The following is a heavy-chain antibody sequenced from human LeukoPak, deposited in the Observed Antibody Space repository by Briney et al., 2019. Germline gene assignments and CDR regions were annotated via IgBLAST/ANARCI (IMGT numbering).Heavy chain of an antibody. CDR1: GYTLTELS. D-gene: IGHD3-10*01. J-gene: IGHJ6*02. CDR2: FDPEDGET. CDR3: ARLYGSGSYYSSLYYYYGMDV. V-gene: IGHV1-24*01. Sequence: ASVKVSCKVSGYTLTELSMHWVRQAPGQGLEWMGGFDPEDGETIYAQKFQGRVTMTRDTSISTAYMELSRLRSDDTAVYYCARLYGSGSYYSSLYYYYGMDVWGQGTTVTVSS.